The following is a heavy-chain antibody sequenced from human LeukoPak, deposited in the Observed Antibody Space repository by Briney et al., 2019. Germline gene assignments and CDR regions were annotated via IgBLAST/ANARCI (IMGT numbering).Heavy chain of an antibody. CDR2: IYSGGST. Sequence: GGSLRLSCAASGFTVSSNYMSWVRQAPGKGLEWVSVIYSGGSTYYADSVKGRFTISRDNSKNTLYLQMNSLRAEDTAVYYCASVGYSSSSGLDPWGQGTLVTVSS. J-gene: IGHJ5*02. CDR1: GFTVSSNY. D-gene: IGHD6-13*01. V-gene: IGHV3-53*01. CDR3: ASVGYSSSSGLDP.